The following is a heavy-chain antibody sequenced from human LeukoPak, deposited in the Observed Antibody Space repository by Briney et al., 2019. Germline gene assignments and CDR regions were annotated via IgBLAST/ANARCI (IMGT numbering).Heavy chain of an antibody. D-gene: IGHD2-2*01. J-gene: IGHJ5*02. CDR2: MYYSGST. Sequence: SETLSLTCTVSGGSISSGDYYWSWIRQPPGKGLEWIGYMYYSGSTYYNPSLKSRITISVDTSKNQFSLKLSSVTAADTAVYYCASYASGWFDPWSQGTLVTVSS. V-gene: IGHV4-30-4*01. CDR3: ASYASGWFDP. CDR1: GGSISSGDYY.